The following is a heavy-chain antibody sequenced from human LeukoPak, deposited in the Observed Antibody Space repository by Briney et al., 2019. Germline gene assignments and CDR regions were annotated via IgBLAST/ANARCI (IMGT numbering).Heavy chain of an antibody. Sequence: PGGSLRLSCAASGFTFTNAWMSWVRQAPGKGLEWLGRIKSKTDGGTIDYAAPVKGRFTISRDDSKNTLYLQMNSLKTEDTAVYYCQKDVEAAGRGYWGQGTLVTVST. CDR1: GFTFTNAW. J-gene: IGHJ4*01. CDR2: IKSKTDGGTI. CDR3: QKDVEAAGRGY. V-gene: IGHV3-15*01. D-gene: IGHD6-13*01.